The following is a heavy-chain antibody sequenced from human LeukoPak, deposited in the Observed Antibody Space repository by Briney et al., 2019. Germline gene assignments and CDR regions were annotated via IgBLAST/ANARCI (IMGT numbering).Heavy chain of an antibody. J-gene: IGHJ4*02. D-gene: IGHD3-22*01. V-gene: IGHV4-34*01. CDR3: ARRNYYDSSGSN. CDR1: GGSFSGYY. CDR2: INHSGSN. Sequence: SETLSLTCAVYGGSFSGYYWSWIRQPPGKGLEWIGEINHSGSNNYNPSLKSRVTISVDTSKNQFSLKLSSVPAADTAVYYCARRNYYDSSGSNWGQGTLVTVSS.